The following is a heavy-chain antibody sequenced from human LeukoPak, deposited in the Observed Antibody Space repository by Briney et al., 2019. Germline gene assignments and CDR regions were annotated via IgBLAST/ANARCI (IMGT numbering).Heavy chain of an antibody. CDR2: ISAYNDNT. CDR1: GYTFTSYG. J-gene: IGHJ4*02. V-gene: IGHV1-18*01. Sequence: GASVKVSCKASGYTFTSYGISRVRQAPGQGLEWMGWISAYNDNTNYTQKLQGRVTMTTDTSTSTACMELRSLRSDDTAVYYCARDRVLGMIVVVSDYWGQGTLVTVSS. D-gene: IGHD3-22*01. CDR3: ARDRVLGMIVVVSDY.